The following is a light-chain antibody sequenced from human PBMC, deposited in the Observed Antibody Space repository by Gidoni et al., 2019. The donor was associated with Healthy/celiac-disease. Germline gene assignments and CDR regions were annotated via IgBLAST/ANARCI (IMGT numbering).Light chain of an antibody. J-gene: IGKJ2*01. CDR3: QQSYSTPLYT. CDR2: DAA. Sequence: IQLTHSPSSLSASVGDRVTITCRASQSISSYLNWYQQKPGKAPKLLIYDAASLQSGVPSRFSGSGSGTDVTLTISSRQPEDVATYYCQQSYSTPLYTFGQGTKLEIK. V-gene: IGKV1-39*01. CDR1: QSISSY.